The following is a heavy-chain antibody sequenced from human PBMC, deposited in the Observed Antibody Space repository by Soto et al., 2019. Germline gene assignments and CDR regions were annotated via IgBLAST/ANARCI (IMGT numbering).Heavy chain of an antibody. Sequence: SETLSLTCIVSGGSIPSYHWSWIGHLPGKGLESIAYTSYAGSPIYNPSYQSRVTLAIVTSKNELALKMTSMTAADTAVYYCARDRHGGFTHYHDSRGQGTLVTDSS. CDR1: GGSIPSYH. CDR2: TSYAGSP. J-gene: IGHJ5*01. D-gene: IGHD6-25*01. CDR3: ARDRHGGFTHYHDS. V-gene: IGHV4-59*01.